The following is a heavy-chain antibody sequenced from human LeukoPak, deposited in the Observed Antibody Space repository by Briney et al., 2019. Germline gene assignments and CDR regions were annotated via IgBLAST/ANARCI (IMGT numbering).Heavy chain of an antibody. Sequence: GGSLRLSCAASGFTFSSYWMSWVRQAPGKGLEWVANIKQDGSEKYYVDSVKGRFTISRDNAKNSLYLQMKSLRVEDTAVYYCAGSLAYCGGDCRLGDYWGQGTLVTVSS. CDR3: AGSLAYCGGDCRLGDY. V-gene: IGHV3-7*01. D-gene: IGHD2-21*02. CDR2: IKQDGSEK. J-gene: IGHJ4*02. CDR1: GFTFSSYW.